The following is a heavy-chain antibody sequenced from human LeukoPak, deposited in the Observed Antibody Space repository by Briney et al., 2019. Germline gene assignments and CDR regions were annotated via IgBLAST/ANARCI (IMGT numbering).Heavy chain of an antibody. V-gene: IGHV3-23*01. CDR1: GFTFSAYA. J-gene: IGHJ6*02. CDR3: AKVIMAATHFYYSGMDV. Sequence: GGSLRLSYAASGFTFSAYAMNWVRQAPGKGLEWVSAISGNALSTYYAGSVKGRFTISRDNSKNTLYLQMNSLRAEDTAVYFCAKVIMAATHFYYSGMDVWGQGTTVTVSS. D-gene: IGHD2-8*01. CDR2: ISGNALST.